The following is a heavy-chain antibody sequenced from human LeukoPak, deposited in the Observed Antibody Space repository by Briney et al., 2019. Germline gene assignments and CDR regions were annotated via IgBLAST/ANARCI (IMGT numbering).Heavy chain of an antibody. V-gene: IGHV3-11*01. CDR2: MSSSGSTI. J-gene: IGHJ4*02. CDR1: GFTFSDYY. D-gene: IGHD1-26*01. CDR3: ARAGSIRFDY. Sequence: PGGSLRLSCAAFGFTFSDYYMSWIRQAPGKGLEWVSYMSSSGSTIFYADSVKGRFTISRDNSKNTLYLQMNSLRVEDTAVYYCARAGSIRFDYWGQGTLVTVSS.